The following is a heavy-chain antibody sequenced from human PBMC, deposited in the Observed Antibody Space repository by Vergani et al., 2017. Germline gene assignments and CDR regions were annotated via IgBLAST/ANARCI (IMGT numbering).Heavy chain of an antibody. V-gene: IGHV4-61*02. Sequence: QVQLQESGPGLVRPSQTLSLTCTVSGVSMQSGSFYWTWIRQTAERRLEWMGRVYPSGTTNYNPSLNGRVTIFVDKSKNVLSLRLNSVTAADTAVYYCARGETRTDWFDRWGQGTLVSVSS. J-gene: IGHJ5*02. D-gene: IGHD3/OR15-3a*01. CDR1: GVSMQSGSFY. CDR2: VYPSGTT. CDR3: ARGETRTDWFDR.